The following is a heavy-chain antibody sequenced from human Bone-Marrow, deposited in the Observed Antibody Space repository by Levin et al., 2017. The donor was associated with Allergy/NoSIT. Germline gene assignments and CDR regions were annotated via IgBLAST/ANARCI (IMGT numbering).Heavy chain of an antibody. D-gene: IGHD3-10*01. CDR1: GFTFSIYG. CDR2: ISYDGNFK. V-gene: IGHV3-30*18. Sequence: QPGGSLRLSCAASGFTFSIYGFHWVRQAPGQGLEWVAFISYDGNFKYYSDSVQGRFTISRDNSKNTLYLEIISLRPEDTAMYYCAKDFRGSPEYIWGQGTMVTVSS. CDR3: AKDFRGSPEYI. J-gene: IGHJ3*02.